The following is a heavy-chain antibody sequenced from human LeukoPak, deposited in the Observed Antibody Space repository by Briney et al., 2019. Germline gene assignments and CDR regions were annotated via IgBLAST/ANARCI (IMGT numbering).Heavy chain of an antibody. CDR1: GFTFSDCY. CDR2: IGGSGVDT. CDR3: AKTLVASPGNTGGP. J-gene: IGHJ5*02. V-gene: IGHV3-11*03. D-gene: IGHD6-6*01. Sequence: GGSLRLSCAASGFTFSDCYMSWFRQAPGKGLEWLSHIGGSGVDTNYADSVKGRFTTSRDNAKSSLYLQMNSLRAEDTAVYYCAKTLVASPGNTGGPWGQGTLVTVSS.